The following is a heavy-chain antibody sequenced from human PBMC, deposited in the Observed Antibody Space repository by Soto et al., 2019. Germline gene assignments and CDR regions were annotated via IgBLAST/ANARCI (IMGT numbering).Heavy chain of an antibody. J-gene: IGHJ3*02. D-gene: IGHD6-13*01. V-gene: IGHV3-48*01. CDR2: ISDSGSTI. Sequence: HPGGSLRLSCAASGFIFSAYNMNWVRQAPGKGLEWISFISDSGSTIYYADSVKGRFIISRDNAQNSLFLQMNSLRAEDAAVYYCARRIAKFRIGAFDIWGQGTMVTVSS. CDR3: ARRIAKFRIGAFDI. CDR1: GFIFSAYN.